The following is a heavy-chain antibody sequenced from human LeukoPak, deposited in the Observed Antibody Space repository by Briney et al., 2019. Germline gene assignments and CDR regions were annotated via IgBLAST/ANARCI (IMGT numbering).Heavy chain of an antibody. Sequence: GASVKVSCKASGYTFNDYYIHWVRQAPGRGLEWMGWINPDRGGTNYAQKFQGRVTMTRDTSISTVYMEVKRLTSDDTGVYFCARDGIIGIILSNNWIDAWGQGTLVTVSS. CDR3: ARDGIIGIILSNNWIDA. J-gene: IGHJ5*02. V-gene: IGHV1-2*02. CDR1: GYTFNDYY. CDR2: INPDRGGT. D-gene: IGHD2/OR15-2a*01.